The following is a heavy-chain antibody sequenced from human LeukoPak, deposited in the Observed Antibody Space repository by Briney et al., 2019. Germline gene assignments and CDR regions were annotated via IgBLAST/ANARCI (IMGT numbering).Heavy chain of an antibody. V-gene: IGHV3-21*01. CDR1: GFTFSSYS. CDR3: ARVKAVAGTYFDY. D-gene: IGHD6-19*01. CDR2: ISSSSSYI. Sequence: GGSLRLSCAASGFTFSSYSMNWVRQAPGKGLEWVSSISSSSSYIYYADSVKGRFTISRDNAKNSLYLQMNSLRAEDTAVYYCARVKAVAGTYFDYWGRGTLVTVSS. J-gene: IGHJ4*02.